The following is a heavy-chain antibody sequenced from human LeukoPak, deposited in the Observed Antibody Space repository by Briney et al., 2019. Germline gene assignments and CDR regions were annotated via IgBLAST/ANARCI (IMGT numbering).Heavy chain of an antibody. CDR1: GFTFSSYA. CDR3: AKGVRGYCSGGSCPKDY. V-gene: IGHV3-23*01. Sequence: PGGSLRLSCAASGFTFSSYAMSWVRQAPGKGLEWVSTISGSGGSTYYADSVQGRFTISRDNSQNTLYLQMNSLRAEDTAVYYCAKGVRGYCSGGSCPKDYWGQGTLVTVSS. D-gene: IGHD2-15*01. CDR2: ISGSGGST. J-gene: IGHJ4*02.